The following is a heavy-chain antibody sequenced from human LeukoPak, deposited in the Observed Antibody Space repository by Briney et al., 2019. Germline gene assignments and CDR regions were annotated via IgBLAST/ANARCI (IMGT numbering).Heavy chain of an antibody. Sequence: PSQTLSLTCTVSGGTINTGDYYWTWIRQPPGKGLEWIGYIYYSGSTYYNPSLKSRVTISLDTSKNQFSLNLGSVAAADTGVYYCASFPNGVCPTDYWGQGTLVTVSS. CDR3: ASFPNGVCPTDY. CDR2: IYYSGST. J-gene: IGHJ4*02. D-gene: IGHD2-8*01. V-gene: IGHV4-30-4*08. CDR1: GGTINTGDYY.